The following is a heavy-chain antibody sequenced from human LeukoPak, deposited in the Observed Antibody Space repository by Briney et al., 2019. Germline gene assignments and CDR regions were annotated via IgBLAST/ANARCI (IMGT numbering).Heavy chain of an antibody. J-gene: IGHJ6*02. CDR3: ARSYYDSSGSYGMDV. D-gene: IGHD3-22*01. V-gene: IGHV4-30-2*01. CDR1: GGSISSGGYS. CDR2: IYHSGST. Sequence: PSQTLSLTCAVSGGSISSGGYSWSWIRQPPGKGLGWIGYIYHSGSTYYNPSLKSRVTISVDRSKNQFPLKLSSVTAADTAVYYCARSYYDSSGSYGMDVWGQGTTVTVSS.